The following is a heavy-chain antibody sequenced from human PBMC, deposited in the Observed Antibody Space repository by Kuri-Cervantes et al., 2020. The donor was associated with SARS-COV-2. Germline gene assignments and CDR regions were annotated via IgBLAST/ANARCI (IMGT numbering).Heavy chain of an antibody. CDR1: GGSFSDYY. Sequence: GSLRLSCAVYGGSFSDYYWTWIRQPPGKGLEWIGEINHTGSANYNPSLKSRVTISVDTSKNQFSLKLSSVTAADTAVYYCARDGGGHYYDSSGYYHYYYYGMDVWGQGTTVTVSS. CDR3: ARDGGGHYYDSSGYYHYYYYGMDV. CDR2: INHTGSA. V-gene: IGHV4-34*01. J-gene: IGHJ6*02. D-gene: IGHD3-22*01.